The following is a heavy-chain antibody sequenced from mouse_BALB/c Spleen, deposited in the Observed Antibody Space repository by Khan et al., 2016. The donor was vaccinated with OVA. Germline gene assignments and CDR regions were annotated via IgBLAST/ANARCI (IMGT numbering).Heavy chain of an antibody. Sequence: EVQLQESGPGLVKPSQSLSLTCTVTGYSITSDYAWNWIRQFPGNKLEWMGYISYSGDTAYNPSLNSRISITRDTSKNQLFLQLNSVTTEDTDTDYGASVILYCYGSNSEGYYFDCWGQGSTLTVSA. CDR1: GYSITSDYA. V-gene: IGHV3-2*02. D-gene: IGHD2-5*01. CDR2: ISYSGDT. J-gene: IGHJ2*01. CDR3: ASVILYCYGSNSEGYYFDC.